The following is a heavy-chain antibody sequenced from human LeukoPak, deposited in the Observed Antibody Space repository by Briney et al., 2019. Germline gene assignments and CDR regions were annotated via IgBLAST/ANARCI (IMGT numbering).Heavy chain of an antibody. J-gene: IGHJ2*01. D-gene: IGHD3-10*01. CDR2: ISSSSSYI. CDR1: GFTFSSYS. V-gene: IGHV3-21*01. Sequence: GGSLRLSCAASGFTFSSYSMNWVRQAPGRGLEWVSSISSSSSYIYYADSVKGRFTISRDNAKNSLYLQMNSLRAEDTAVYYCAREKFGERTWYFDLWGRGTLVTVSS. CDR3: AREKFGERTWYFDL.